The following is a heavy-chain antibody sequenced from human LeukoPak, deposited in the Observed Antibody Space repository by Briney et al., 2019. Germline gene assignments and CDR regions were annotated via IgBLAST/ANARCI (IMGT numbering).Heavy chain of an antibody. V-gene: IGHV1-69*05. CDR1: GGTFSSYA. J-gene: IGHJ4*02. D-gene: IGHD2-21*02. CDR2: IIPIFGTA. Sequence: ASVKVSCKASGGTFSSYAISWVRQAPGQGLEWMGGIIPIFGTANYAQKFQGRVTITTDESTSTAYMELSSLRSEDTAVYHCARGGAYCGGDCYSTWGQGTLVTVSS. CDR3: ARGGAYCGGDCYST.